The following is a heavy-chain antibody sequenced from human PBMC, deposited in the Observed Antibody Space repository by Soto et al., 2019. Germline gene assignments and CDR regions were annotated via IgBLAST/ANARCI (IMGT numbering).Heavy chain of an antibody. Sequence: EVQLVESGGGLVQPGGSLRLSCAASGFTFSSYWMSWVRQAPGRGLVWVANIKQDGSEKYYVDSVKGRFTISRDNAKNSLYLQMNSLRAEDTAVYYCARGRGCSTGCHNFDYWGQGTLVTVSS. J-gene: IGHJ4*02. CDR2: IKQDGSEK. CDR1: GFTFSSYW. CDR3: ARGRGCSTGCHNFDY. D-gene: IGHD2-2*01. V-gene: IGHV3-7*01.